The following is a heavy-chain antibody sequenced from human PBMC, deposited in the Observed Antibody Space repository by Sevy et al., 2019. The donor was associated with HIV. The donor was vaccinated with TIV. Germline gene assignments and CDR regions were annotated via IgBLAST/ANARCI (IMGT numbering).Heavy chain of an antibody. CDR3: VREGWTQPHDY. CDR2: ICFGGGTI. CDR1: GFTFSVYT. Sequence: GGSLRLSCTASGFTFSVYTMTWVRQAPGKGLEWVSTICFGGGTIHYADSVMGRFTISRDNSKNTLYLQMNSLRVDDTAVYYGVREGWTQPHDYWGQGTLVTVSS. D-gene: IGHD2-15*01. J-gene: IGHJ4*02. V-gene: IGHV3-23*01.